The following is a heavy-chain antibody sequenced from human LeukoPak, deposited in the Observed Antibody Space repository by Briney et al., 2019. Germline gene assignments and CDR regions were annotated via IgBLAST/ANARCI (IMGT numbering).Heavy chain of an antibody. V-gene: IGHV3-21*01. CDR3: ASSNLYDSSGYYYPSSFDY. D-gene: IGHD3-22*01. J-gene: IGHJ4*02. CDR1: GFTFSSYS. Sequence: GGSLRLSCAASGFTFSSYSMNWVCQAPGKGLEWVSSISSSSSYIYYADSVKGRFTISRDNAKNSLYLQMNSLRAEDTAVYYCASSNLYDSSGYYYPSSFDYWGQGTLVTVSS. CDR2: ISSSSSYI.